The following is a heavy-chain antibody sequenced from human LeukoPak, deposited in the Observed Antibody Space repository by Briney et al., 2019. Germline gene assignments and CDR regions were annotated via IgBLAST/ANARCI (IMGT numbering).Heavy chain of an antibody. CDR3: AKDRERRGSSNFDY. Sequence: GGSLRLSCAASGFTFSSYAMSWVRQAPGKGLEWVSANSGSGGSTYYADSVKGRFTISRDNSKNTLYLQMNSLRAEDTAVYYCAKDRERRGSSNFDYWGQGTLVTVSS. J-gene: IGHJ4*02. V-gene: IGHV3-23*01. D-gene: IGHD1-26*01. CDR1: GFTFSSYA. CDR2: NSGSGGST.